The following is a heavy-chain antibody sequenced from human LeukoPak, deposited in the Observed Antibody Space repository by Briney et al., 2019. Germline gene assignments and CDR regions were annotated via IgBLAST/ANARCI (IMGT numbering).Heavy chain of an antibody. V-gene: IGHV4-59*01. Sequence: SETLSLTCTVSGGSISSYYWSWIRQPPGKGLEWIGYIYYSGSTNYNPSLKSRVTISVDTSKNQFSLKLSSVTAADTAVYYCARPYTGIAVAGDDYWGQGTLVTVSS. D-gene: IGHD6-19*01. CDR2: IYYSGST. CDR3: ARPYTGIAVAGDDY. CDR1: GGSISSYY. J-gene: IGHJ4*02.